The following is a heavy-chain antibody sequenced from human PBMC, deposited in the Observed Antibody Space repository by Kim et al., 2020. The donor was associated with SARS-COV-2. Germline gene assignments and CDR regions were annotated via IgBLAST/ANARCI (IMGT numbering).Heavy chain of an antibody. V-gene: IGHV4-59*01. CDR3: ARPARPSLDAFDI. J-gene: IGHJ3*02. CDR2: IYYSGST. Sequence: SETLSLTCTVSGGSISSYYWSWIRQPPGKGLEWIGYIYYSGSTNYNPSLKSRVTISVDTSKNQFSLKLSSVTAADTAVYYCARPARPSLDAFDIWGQGTMVTVSS. CDR1: GGSISSYY.